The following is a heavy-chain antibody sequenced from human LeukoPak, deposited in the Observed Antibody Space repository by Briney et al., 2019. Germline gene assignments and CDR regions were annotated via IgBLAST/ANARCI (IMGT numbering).Heavy chain of an antibody. Sequence: ASVKVSCKASGYTFTGYYMHWVRQAPGQGLEWMGWINLNIGGTNYAQKFQGRVTMTRDTSISTAYMELSRLRSDDTAVYYCARAGDYYDSSGYYYSYFDYWGQGTLVTVSS. V-gene: IGHV1-2*02. D-gene: IGHD3-22*01. CDR1: GYTFTGYY. CDR2: INLNIGGT. CDR3: ARAGDYYDSSGYYYSYFDY. J-gene: IGHJ4*02.